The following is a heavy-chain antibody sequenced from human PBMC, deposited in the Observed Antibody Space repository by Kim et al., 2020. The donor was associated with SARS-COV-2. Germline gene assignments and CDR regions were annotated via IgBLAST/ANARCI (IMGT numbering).Heavy chain of an antibody. CDR3: ARDREGNYIDY. V-gene: IGHV3-30-3*01. CDR1: GFTFNSYA. J-gene: IGHJ4*02. CDR2: ISYDGSNI. Sequence: GGSLRLSCAASGFTFNSYAMHWVRQAPGKGLEWVAVISYDGSNIYYADSVKGRFTISRDYSKNTLYLQMDSLRAEDTAVYYCARDREGNYIDYWGQGTLVTVSS.